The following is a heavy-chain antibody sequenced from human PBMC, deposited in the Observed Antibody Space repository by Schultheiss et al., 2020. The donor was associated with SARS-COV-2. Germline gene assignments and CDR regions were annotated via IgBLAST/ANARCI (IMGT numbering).Heavy chain of an antibody. Sequence: GGSLRLSCAASGFTFSSYAMHWVRQAPGKGLEWVAVISYDGSNKYYADSVKGRFTISRDNAKNSLYLQMNSLRAEDTAVYYCARVVGGPTFEAFFGMDVWGQGTTVTVSS. J-gene: IGHJ6*02. D-gene: IGHD1-26*01. CDR3: ARVVGGPTFEAFFGMDV. CDR1: GFTFSSYA. V-gene: IGHV3-30*04. CDR2: ISYDGSNK.